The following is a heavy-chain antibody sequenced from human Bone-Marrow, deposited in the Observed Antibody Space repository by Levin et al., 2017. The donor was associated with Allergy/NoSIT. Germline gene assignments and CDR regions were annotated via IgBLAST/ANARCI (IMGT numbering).Heavy chain of an antibody. CDR1: GFTFTDYA. D-gene: IGHD4-23*01. J-gene: IGHJ6*02. V-gene: IGHV3-9*01. CDR3: ARHKDYGGNGYYYYGMDV. Sequence: GGSLRLSCAASGFTFTDYAIHWIRQAPGRSLEWVSGVSWNSGTIGYADSVKGRFTISRDNAKNSLYLQMNSLRTEDTALYFCARHKDYGGNGYYYYGMDVWGQGTTVTVSS. CDR2: VSWNSGTI.